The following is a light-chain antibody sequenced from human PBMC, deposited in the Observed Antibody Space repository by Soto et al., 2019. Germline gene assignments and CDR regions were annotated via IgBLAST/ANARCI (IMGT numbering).Light chain of an antibody. Sequence: QSALTQPPSASGSPGQSVTISCTGTSSDVGGYNYVSWYQQYPGRAPKLMIYEVTKRPSGVPDRFSGSKSGNPASLTVSGLQAADEADYYCSSYAASNNFYFVFGGGTKVTVL. CDR2: EVT. V-gene: IGLV2-8*01. CDR1: SSDVGGYNY. J-gene: IGLJ3*02. CDR3: SSYAASNNFYFV.